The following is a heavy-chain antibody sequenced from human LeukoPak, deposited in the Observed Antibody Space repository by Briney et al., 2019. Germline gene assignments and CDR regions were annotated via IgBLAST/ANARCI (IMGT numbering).Heavy chain of an antibody. Sequence: GESLKISCRASGNSFSPNWIGWVRQMPGKGLEWMGVIYPGDSDTRYSPSFQGQVTMSADKPISNAYLQCSSLKASDSAMYYCGRGGYSAYEFDYWGQGTLVTVSS. CDR3: GRGGYSAYEFDY. D-gene: IGHD5-12*01. J-gene: IGHJ4*02. CDR1: GNSFSPNW. CDR2: IYPGDSDT. V-gene: IGHV5-51*04.